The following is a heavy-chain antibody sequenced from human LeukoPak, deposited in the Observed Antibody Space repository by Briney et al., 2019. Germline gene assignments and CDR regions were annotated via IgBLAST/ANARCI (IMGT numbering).Heavy chain of an antibody. CDR2: IIPIFGTA. D-gene: IGHD4-17*01. CDR1: GGTFSSYA. J-gene: IGHJ5*02. V-gene: IGHV1-69*13. Sequence: SVKDSCKASGGTFSSYAISWVRQAPGQGLEWMGGIIPIFGTANYAQKFQGRVTITADESTSTAYMELSSLRSEDTAVYYCARGLLRHNWFDPWGQGTLVTVSS. CDR3: ARGLLRHNWFDP.